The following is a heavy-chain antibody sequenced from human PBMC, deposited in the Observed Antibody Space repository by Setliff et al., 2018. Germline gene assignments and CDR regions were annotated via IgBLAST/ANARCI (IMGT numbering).Heavy chain of an antibody. CDR2: IYYSGST. CDR3: AREAPGYAFDI. CDR1: GGSISSGDHY. V-gene: IGHV4-30-4*08. J-gene: IGHJ3*02. D-gene: IGHD1-1*01. Sequence: PSETLSLTCTVSGGSISSGDHYWSWIRQPPGKGLEWIGYIYYSGSTYYNPSLKSRVTISVDTSKNQFSLKLSSVTAADTAVYYCAREAPGYAFDIWGQGTMVTVSS.